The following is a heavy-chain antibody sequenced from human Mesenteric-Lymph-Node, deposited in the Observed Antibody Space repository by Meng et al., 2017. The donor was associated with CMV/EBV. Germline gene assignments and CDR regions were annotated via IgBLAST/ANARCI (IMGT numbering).Heavy chain of an antibody. D-gene: IGHD3-10*01. CDR2: INPYSSGT. CDR1: GYSFTGHY. Sequence: ASVKVSCKASGYSFTGHYIHWVRQAPGQGLEWMGWINPYSSGTDYAQKFQGRVTMTSDTSITTAYMELNSLTSDDTAVYYCAREGSPRSMRAFDIWGQGTMVTVSS. J-gene: IGHJ3*02. CDR3: AREGSPRSMRAFDI. V-gene: IGHV1-2*02.